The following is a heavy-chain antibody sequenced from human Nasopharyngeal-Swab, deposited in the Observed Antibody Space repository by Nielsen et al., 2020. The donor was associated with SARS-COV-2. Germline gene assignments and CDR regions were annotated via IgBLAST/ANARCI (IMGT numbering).Heavy chain of an antibody. Sequence: GSLRLSCAVYGGSFSGYYWSWIRQPPGKGLEWIGEINHSGSTNYSPSLKSRVTISVDTSKNQFSLKLSSVTAADTAVYYCARGPYSSSQRYYYYYMDVWGKGTTVTVSS. CDR3: ARGPYSSSQRYYYYYMDV. V-gene: IGHV4-34*01. D-gene: IGHD6-6*01. CDR2: INHSGST. J-gene: IGHJ6*03. CDR1: GGSFSGYY.